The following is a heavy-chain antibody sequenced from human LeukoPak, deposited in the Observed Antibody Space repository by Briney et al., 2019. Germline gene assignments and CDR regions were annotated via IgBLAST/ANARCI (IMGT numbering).Heavy chain of an antibody. V-gene: IGHV3-66*01. J-gene: IGHJ4*02. CDR2: IYAGGNT. Sequence: GGSLRLSCAASGFTVTSNYMSWVRQAPGKGLEWVSVIYAGGNTYYADSVKGRFTISRDNSKNTLYLQMSSLRAEDPAVYYCARGGLRLFDYWGQGTLVTVSS. D-gene: IGHD5-12*01. CDR3: ARGGLRLFDY. CDR1: GFTVTSNY.